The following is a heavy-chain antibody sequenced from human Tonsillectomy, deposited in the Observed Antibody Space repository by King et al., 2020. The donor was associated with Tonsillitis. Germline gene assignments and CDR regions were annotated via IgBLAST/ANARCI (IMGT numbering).Heavy chain of an antibody. D-gene: IGHD6-6*01. CDR2: IWYDGSNK. Sequence: VQLVESGGGVVQPGRSPRLSCAASGFTFSSYGMHWVRQAPGKGLEWVAVIWYDGSNKYYADPVKGRFTSSRDNSKNTLYLQMDSLRAEDTAVYYCARDRRVDLRRSSIRGIYYWGQGTLFTVSS. V-gene: IGHV3-33*08. CDR3: ARDRRVDLRRSSIRGIYY. CDR1: GFTFSSYG. J-gene: IGHJ4*02.